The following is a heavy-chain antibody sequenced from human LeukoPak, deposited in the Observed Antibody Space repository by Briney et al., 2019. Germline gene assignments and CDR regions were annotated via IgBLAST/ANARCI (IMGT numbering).Heavy chain of an antibody. Sequence: GASVKVSCKASGYTFTSYGISWVRQAPGQGLEWMGWISAYNGNTNYAQKLQGRVTMTTDTSTSTAYMELRSLRSDDTAVYYCAKGALNVDTATAESHWGQGTRVTVSS. CDR3: AKGALNVDTATAESH. CDR2: ISAYNGNT. J-gene: IGHJ4*02. V-gene: IGHV1-18*01. D-gene: IGHD5-18*01. CDR1: GYTFTSYG.